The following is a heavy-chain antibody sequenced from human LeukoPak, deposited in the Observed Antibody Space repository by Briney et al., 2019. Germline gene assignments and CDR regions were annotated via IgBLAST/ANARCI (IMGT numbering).Heavy chain of an antibody. J-gene: IGHJ5*02. D-gene: IGHD3-9*01. CDR1: GYSFTSYW. V-gene: IGHV5-51*01. CDR3: ARHRGAYDILTGSYINWFDP. CDR2: IYPGDSDT. Sequence: GESLKISCKGSGYSFTSYWIGWVRQMPGKGLEWMGIIYPGDSDTRYSPSFQGQVTISADKSISTAYLQWSSLKASDTAMYYCARHRGAYDILTGSYINWFDPWGQGTLVTVSS.